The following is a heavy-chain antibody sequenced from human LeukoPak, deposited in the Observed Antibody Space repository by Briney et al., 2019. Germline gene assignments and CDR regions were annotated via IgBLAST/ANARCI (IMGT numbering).Heavy chain of an antibody. Sequence: ASVKVSCKASGYTFSVYYMHWVRQAPGQGLEWMGWINPNSGGTNYAQKFQGRVTMTRDTSISTAYMELSRLRSDDTAVYYCARDSVDYYFDYWGQGTLVTVSS. CDR3: ARDSVDYYFDY. CDR2: INPNSGGT. CDR1: GYTFSVYY. D-gene: IGHD2-21*01. V-gene: IGHV1-2*02. J-gene: IGHJ4*02.